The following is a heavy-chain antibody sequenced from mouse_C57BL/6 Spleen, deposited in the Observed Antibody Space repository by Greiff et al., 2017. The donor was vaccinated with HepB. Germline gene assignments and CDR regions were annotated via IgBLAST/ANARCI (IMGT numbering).Heavy chain of an antibody. CDR1: GYSFTSYY. V-gene: IGHV1-66*01. J-gene: IGHJ2*01. CDR2: IYPGSGNT. Sequence: VQLQQSGPELVKPGASVKISCKASGYSFTSYYIHWVKQRPGQGLEWIGWIYPGSGNTKYNEKFKGKATLTADTSSSTAYMQLSSLTSEDSAVYYCASTDGYYGYFDYWGQGTTLTVSS. CDR3: ASTDGYYGYFDY. D-gene: IGHD2-3*01.